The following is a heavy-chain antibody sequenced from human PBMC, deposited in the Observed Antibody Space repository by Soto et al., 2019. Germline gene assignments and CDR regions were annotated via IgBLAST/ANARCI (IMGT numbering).Heavy chain of an antibody. CDR1: GFTFADYW. CDR3: ARDGLSSSSSFDY. D-gene: IGHD6-6*01. V-gene: IGHV5-51*01. J-gene: IGHJ4*02. Sequence: GESLKISCKGSGFTFADYWIGWVRQMPGKGLEWMGIIYPDDSDARYSPSFQGQVTMSADKSISTAYLQWNSLKASDTAMYYCARDGLSSSSSFDYWGQGTLVTVSP. CDR2: IYPDDSDA.